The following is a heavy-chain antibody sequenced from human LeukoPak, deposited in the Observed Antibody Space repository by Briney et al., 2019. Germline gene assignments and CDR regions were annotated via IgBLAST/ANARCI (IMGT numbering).Heavy chain of an antibody. CDR2: ISSSISTT. CDR1: GFTFSTYS. Sequence: GGSLRLSCAASGFTFSTYSMNWVRQAPGKGLEWVSYISSSISTTYYADSVKGRFTISRDNAKNSLYLQMNSLRAEDTAVYYCARSCGGDCYSGFDYWGQGTLVTVSS. V-gene: IGHV3-48*01. D-gene: IGHD2-21*02. CDR3: ARSCGGDCYSGFDY. J-gene: IGHJ4*02.